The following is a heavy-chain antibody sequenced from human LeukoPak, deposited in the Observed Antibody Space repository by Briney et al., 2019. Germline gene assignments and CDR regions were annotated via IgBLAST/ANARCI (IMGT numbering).Heavy chain of an antibody. CDR2: ISGSGGST. CDR3: AKARVKRGYSYGGEPFGY. J-gene: IGHJ4*02. CDR1: GFTFSSYA. Sequence: GGSLRLSCAASGFTFSSYAMSWVRQAPGKGLEWVSAISGSGGSTYYADSVKGRFTISRDNSKNTLYLQMNSLRAEDTAVYYCAKARVKRGYSYGGEPFGYWGQGTLVTVSS. V-gene: IGHV3-23*01. D-gene: IGHD5-18*01.